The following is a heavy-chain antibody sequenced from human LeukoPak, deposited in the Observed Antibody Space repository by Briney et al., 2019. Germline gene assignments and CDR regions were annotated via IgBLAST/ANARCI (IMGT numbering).Heavy chain of an antibody. Sequence: PSETLSLTCAVYGGSFSGYYWSWIRQPPGKGLEWIGEINRSGSTNYNPSLKSRVTISVDTSKNQFSLKLSSVTAADTAVYYCARRSGWYGRAYYFDYWGQGTLVTVSS. D-gene: IGHD6-19*01. V-gene: IGHV4-34*01. J-gene: IGHJ4*02. CDR2: INRSGST. CDR3: ARRSGWYGRAYYFDY. CDR1: GGSFSGYY.